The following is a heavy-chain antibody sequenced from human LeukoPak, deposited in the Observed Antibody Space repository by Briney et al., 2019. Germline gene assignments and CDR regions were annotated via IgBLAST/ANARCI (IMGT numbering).Heavy chain of an antibody. D-gene: IGHD1-26*01. CDR1: GYRFTTYW. J-gene: IGHJ4*02. V-gene: IGHV5-51*01. CDR3: GRRLVGTKYFDY. Sequence: GESLKISCKGSGYRFTTYWIGWVRHMRGKGLEWMVIISPGDSDTRYRPSFQGQVTISADKSISTAYLQWSSLKASDTAMYYCGRRLVGTKYFDYWGQGTLVTVSS. CDR2: ISPGDSDT.